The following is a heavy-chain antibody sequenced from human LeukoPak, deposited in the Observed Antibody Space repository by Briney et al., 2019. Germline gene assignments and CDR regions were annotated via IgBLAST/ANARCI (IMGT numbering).Heavy chain of an antibody. CDR1: GYTFTGYY. CDR2: INPNSGDT. CDR3: ARDYCGGDCFPDY. J-gene: IGHJ4*02. Sequence: ASVKVSCKASGYTFTGYYVHWVRQAPGQGLEWMGRINPNSGDTNYAQKFQGRVTMTRDTSISTAYMELSRLRSDDTAVYYCARDYCGGDCFPDYWGQGTLVTVSS. V-gene: IGHV1-2*06. D-gene: IGHD2-21*02.